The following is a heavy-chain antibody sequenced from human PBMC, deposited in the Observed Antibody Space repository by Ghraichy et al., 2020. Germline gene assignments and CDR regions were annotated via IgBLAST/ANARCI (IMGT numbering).Heavy chain of an antibody. V-gene: IGHV1-3*01. Sequence: SVKVSCKASGYTFTSYAMHWVRQAPGQRLEWMGWINAGNGNTKYSQKFQGRVTITRDTSASTAYMELSSLRSEDTAVYYCARGRGSYSSSPLYYYYGMDVWGQGTTVTVSS. CDR1: GYTFTSYA. J-gene: IGHJ6*02. D-gene: IGHD6-6*01. CDR3: ARGRGSYSSSPLYYYYGMDV. CDR2: INAGNGNT.